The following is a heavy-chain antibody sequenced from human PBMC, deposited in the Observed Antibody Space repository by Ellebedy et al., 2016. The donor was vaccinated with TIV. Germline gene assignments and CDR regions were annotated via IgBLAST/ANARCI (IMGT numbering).Heavy chain of an antibody. CDR3: ANAWGAPLFDF. V-gene: IGHV3-66*01. J-gene: IGHJ4*02. D-gene: IGHD3-16*01. CDR2: IYSDGRT. CDR1: GISVSDNY. Sequence: GESLKISCLASGISVSDNYMSWVRQAPGKGLEWVSVIYSDGRTYYRDSVKDRFTISKDNSKNTLYLQMDSLRDEDTAVYYCANAWGAPLFDFWGQGTLVTVSS.